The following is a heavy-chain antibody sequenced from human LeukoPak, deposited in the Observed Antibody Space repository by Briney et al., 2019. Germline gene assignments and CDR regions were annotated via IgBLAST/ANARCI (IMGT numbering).Heavy chain of an antibody. CDR2: ISSNGGST. CDR1: GFTFSSYA. J-gene: IGHJ4*02. Sequence: GGSLRLSCSASGFTFSSYAMHWVRQAPGKGLEYVSAISSNGGSTYYADSVKGRFTISRDNSKNTLYLQMSSLRAGDTAVYYCVKDLLRYFDYISGPLGYWGQGTLVTVSS. D-gene: IGHD3-9*01. CDR3: VKDLLRYFDYISGPLGY. V-gene: IGHV3-64D*06.